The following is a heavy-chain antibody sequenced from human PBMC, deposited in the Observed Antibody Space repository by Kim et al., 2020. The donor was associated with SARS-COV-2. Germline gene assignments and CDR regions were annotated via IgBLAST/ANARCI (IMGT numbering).Heavy chain of an antibody. CDR3: TTLPVASITMVRGPDNY. CDR2: IKSKTDGGTT. Sequence: GGSLRLSCAASGFTFSNAWMSWVRQAPGKGLEWVGRIKSKTDGGTTDYAAPVKGRFTISRDDSKNTLYLQMNSLKTEDTAVYYCTTLPVASITMVRGPDNYWGQGTLVTVSS. CDR1: GFTFSNAW. V-gene: IGHV3-15*01. D-gene: IGHD3-10*01. J-gene: IGHJ4*02.